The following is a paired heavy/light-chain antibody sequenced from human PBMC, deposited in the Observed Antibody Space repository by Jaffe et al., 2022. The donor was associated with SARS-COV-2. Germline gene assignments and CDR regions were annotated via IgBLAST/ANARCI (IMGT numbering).Light chain of an antibody. CDR2: VNSGGTY. Sequence: QPVLTQTPSASASLGASVNVTCTLSSGHSIYPIAWHQQRPERGPRYLMKVNSGGTYTKGDGTPDRFSGSSSGAERYLTISSLQSEDEADYYCQTWGTDVVFGGGTKLTVL. V-gene: IGLV4-69*01. CDR3: QTWGTDVV. J-gene: IGLJ2*01. CDR1: SGHSIYP.
Heavy chain of an antibody. Sequence: EVQLVESGGGLIKPGGSLRLSCAASGFTFSNAWMSWVRQAPGKGLEWVGRIKSQSDGGAIDYAAPVKGRFTISRDDSKTTLYLEMNSLRTEDTAVYYCTTAPGADRYFWGQGTLVAVSS. CDR2: IKSQSDGGAI. CDR3: TTAPGADRYF. V-gene: IGHV3-15*01. CDR1: GFTFSNAW. J-gene: IGHJ4*02. D-gene: IGHD3-9*01.